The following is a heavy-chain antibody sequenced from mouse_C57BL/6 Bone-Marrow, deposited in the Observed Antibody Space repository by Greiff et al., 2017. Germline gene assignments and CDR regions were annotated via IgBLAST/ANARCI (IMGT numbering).Heavy chain of an antibody. CDR2: IYIGNGYT. CDR3: AMRFSPTLGTIDY. D-gene: IGHD2-14*01. V-gene: IGHV1-58*01. CDR1: GYTFTSYG. Sequence: VQLQQPGAELVRPGSSVKMSCKTSGYTFTSYGINWVKQRPGQGLEWIGYIYIGNGYTEYTEKFKGKATLTSDTSSSTAYMQLSSLTSEDSAIYFCAMRFSPTLGTIDYWGQGTTLTVSS. J-gene: IGHJ2*01.